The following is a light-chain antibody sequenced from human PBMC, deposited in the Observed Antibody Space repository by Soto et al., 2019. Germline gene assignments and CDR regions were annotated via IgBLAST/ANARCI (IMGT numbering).Light chain of an antibody. Sequence: VLTQPPSVSGAPGQRVTISCTGSSSNIGAGYDVHWYQQLPGTAPKLLIYVNSNRPSGVPERFSGSKSGTSASLAIIGLQAEDEADYYCQSYDSSLSVYVFGTGTKVTVL. V-gene: IGLV1-40*01. J-gene: IGLJ1*01. CDR3: QSYDSSLSVYV. CDR1: SSNIGAGYD. CDR2: VNS.